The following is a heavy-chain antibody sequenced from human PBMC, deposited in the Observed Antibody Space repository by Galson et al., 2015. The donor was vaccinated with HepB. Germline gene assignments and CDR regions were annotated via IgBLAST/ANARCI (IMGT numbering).Heavy chain of an antibody. V-gene: IGHV3-30-3*02. CDR1: EFTFSSYA. D-gene: IGHD4-17*01. CDR2: ISYDGRNN. J-gene: IGHJ4*02. CDR3: AKDFGDYGPAYYFDS. Sequence: SLRLSCAASEFTFSSYAMHWVRQAPGRGLEWVTVISYDGRNNYYADSVKGRFTISRDNSKNTLYLQMNSLRPEDTAVYYCAKDFGDYGPAYYFDSWGQGTLVTVSS.